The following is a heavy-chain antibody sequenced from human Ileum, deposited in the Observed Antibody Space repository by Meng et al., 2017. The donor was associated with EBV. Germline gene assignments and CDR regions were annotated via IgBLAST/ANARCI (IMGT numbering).Heavy chain of an antibody. CDR2: IYYSGTT. V-gene: IGHV4-39*01. J-gene: IGHJ4*02. CDR3: ARGYSSGWYYFDS. Sequence: QLQLQEPGQGLVKPSETLSLTCTVSGVSIDRSSDNWGWIRQSPGKGLEWMGNIYYSGTTYYNPPLKSRVTISVDTSKNQFSLKLSSVTAADTAVYYCARGYSSGWYYFDSWGQGTLVTVSS. CDR1: GVSIDRSSDN. D-gene: IGHD6-19*01.